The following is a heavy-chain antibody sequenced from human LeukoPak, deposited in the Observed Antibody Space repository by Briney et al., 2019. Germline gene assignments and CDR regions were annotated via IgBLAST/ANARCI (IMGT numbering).Heavy chain of an antibody. V-gene: IGHV1-69*05. J-gene: IGHJ4*02. D-gene: IGHD3-16*01. CDR1: GGTFSSYA. Sequence: SVKVSCKASGGTFSSYAISWVRQAPGQGLEWMGGIIPIFGTANYAQKFQGRVTITTDESPSTAYMELSSLRSEDTAVYYCVRGGSEIYFDYWGQGTLVTVSS. CDR3: VRGGSEIYFDY. CDR2: IIPIFGTA.